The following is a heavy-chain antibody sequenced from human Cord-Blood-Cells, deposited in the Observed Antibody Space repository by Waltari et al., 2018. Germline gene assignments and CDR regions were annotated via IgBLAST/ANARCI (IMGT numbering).Heavy chain of an antibody. Sequence: QVQLVQSGAEVKKLGASVKVCCKASAYPFTSYDINWVRQATGQGLEWMGWMNPNSGNTGYAQKFQGRVTMTRNTSISTAYMELSSLRSEVTAVYYCARMVQYSSFDYWGQGTLVTVSS. CDR1: AYPFTSYD. D-gene: IGHD6-13*01. J-gene: IGHJ4*02. V-gene: IGHV1-8*01. CDR2: MNPNSGNT. CDR3: ARMVQYSSFDY.